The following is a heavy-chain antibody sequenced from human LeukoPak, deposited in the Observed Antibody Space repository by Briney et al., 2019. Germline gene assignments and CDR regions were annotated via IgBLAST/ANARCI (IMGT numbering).Heavy chain of an antibody. Sequence: SGTLSLTCTVSGGYINNYYWSWIRQPPGKGLECIGYIYYSGSTNYNPSLKSRVTISVDTSKIQFSLKLNSVTAADAAVYYCARGQELSVDAFDIWGQGTMVTVSS. V-gene: IGHV4-59*01. CDR2: IYYSGST. CDR3: ARGQELSVDAFDI. CDR1: GGYINNYY. J-gene: IGHJ3*02. D-gene: IGHD3-16*02.